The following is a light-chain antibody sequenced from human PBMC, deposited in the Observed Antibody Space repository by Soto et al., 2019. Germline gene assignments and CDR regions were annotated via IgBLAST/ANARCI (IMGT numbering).Light chain of an antibody. Sequence: EIVMTQSPASLSVSPGDGATLSCRASQSVASNVAWYQQKPGQGPRLLIHGASTRAVGVPARFSGSGSGTDFTLTISSLQSEDFAVYYCQQYHHWPPQYTFGQGTKPQIK. J-gene: IGKJ2*01. CDR3: QQYHHWPPQYT. CDR1: QSVASN. CDR2: GAS. V-gene: IGKV3-15*01.